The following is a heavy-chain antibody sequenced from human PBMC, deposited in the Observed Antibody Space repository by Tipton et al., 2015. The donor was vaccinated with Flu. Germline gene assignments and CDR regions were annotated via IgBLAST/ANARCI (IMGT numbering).Heavy chain of an antibody. Sequence: SLRLSCVASGFTFGDYYMSWVRQAPGKGLEWISYISSNGYTTYYADSVKGRFAISRDNAENSLYLQMSSLRAEDTAVYFCARDLLTAYKSTFDLWGPGTVGTVSS. D-gene: IGHD3-16*01. J-gene: IGHJ4*02. V-gene: IGHV3-11*01. CDR3: ARDLLTAYKSTFDL. CDR1: GFTFGDYY. CDR2: ISSNGYTT.